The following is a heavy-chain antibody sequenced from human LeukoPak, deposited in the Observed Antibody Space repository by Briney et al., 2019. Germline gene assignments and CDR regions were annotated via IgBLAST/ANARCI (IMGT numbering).Heavy chain of an antibody. D-gene: IGHD6-19*01. Sequence: ASVKVSCKASGYTFTGYYMHWVRQAPGQGLEWMGWINPNSGGTNYAQKFQGRVTMTRDTSTSTVYMELSSLRSEDTAVYYCARPPKYSSGWHYFDYWGQGTLVTVSS. J-gene: IGHJ4*02. CDR1: GYTFTGYY. CDR3: ARPPKYSSGWHYFDY. CDR2: INPNSGGT. V-gene: IGHV1-2*02.